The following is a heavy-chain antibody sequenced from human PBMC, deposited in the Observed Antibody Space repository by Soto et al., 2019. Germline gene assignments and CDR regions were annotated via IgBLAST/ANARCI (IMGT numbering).Heavy chain of an antibody. V-gene: IGHV3-15*01. CDR2: IKSNTDGGTT. J-gene: IGHJ5*02. CDR3: ARDKTQGAGWFDP. CDR1: GFSFNDAW. D-gene: IGHD1-26*01. Sequence: GGSLRLSCAASGFSFNDAWMSWVRQAPGKGLEWVGRIKSNTDGGTTDYTAPVKDRFTISRDNVKNTVYLEMNNLRVDDTAVYYCARDKTQGAGWFDPWGRGTLVTVSS.